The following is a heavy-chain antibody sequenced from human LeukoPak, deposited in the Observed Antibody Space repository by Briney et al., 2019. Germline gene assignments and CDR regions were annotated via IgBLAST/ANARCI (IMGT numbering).Heavy chain of an antibody. Sequence: SETLSLTCTVSGGSISSGSYYWSWIRQPAGKGLEWIGRIYTSGSTNYNPSLKSRVTISVDTSKNQFSLKLSSVTAADTAVYYCARVGLRWAGTPRGDYYYYMDVWGKGTTVTVSS. J-gene: IGHJ6*03. CDR3: ARVGLRWAGTPRGDYYYYMDV. CDR1: GGSISSGSYY. CDR2: IYTSGST. V-gene: IGHV4-61*02. D-gene: IGHD4-23*01.